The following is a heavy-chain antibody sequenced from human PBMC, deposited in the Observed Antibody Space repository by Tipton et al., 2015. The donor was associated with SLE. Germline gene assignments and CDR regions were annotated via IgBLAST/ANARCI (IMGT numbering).Heavy chain of an antibody. CDR2: IYYSGST. V-gene: IGHV4-39*07. Sequence: LRLSCTVSGGSISSSSYYWGWIRQPPGKGLEWIGSIYYSGSTYYNPSLKSRVTISVDTSKNQFSLKLRSVTAADTAVYYCAGDCGIVGAPPFAFNIWGHGTMVTVSS. J-gene: IGHJ3*02. D-gene: IGHD1-26*01. CDR1: GGSISSSSYY. CDR3: AGDCGIVGAPPFAFNI.